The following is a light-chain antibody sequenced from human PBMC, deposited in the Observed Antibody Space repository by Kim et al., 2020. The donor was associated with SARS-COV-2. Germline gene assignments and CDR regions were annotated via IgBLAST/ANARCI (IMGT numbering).Light chain of an antibody. CDR1: QSVRGSY. CDR3: QQYGNAPDT. Sequence: PGERATLSCRASQSVRGSYLAWYQQQKPGQAPRLLIYGASSRATGIPDRFSSSGSGTDFTLTISRLEPEDFAVYYCQQYGNAPDTFGQGTRLEIK. CDR2: GAS. V-gene: IGKV3-20*01. J-gene: IGKJ5*01.